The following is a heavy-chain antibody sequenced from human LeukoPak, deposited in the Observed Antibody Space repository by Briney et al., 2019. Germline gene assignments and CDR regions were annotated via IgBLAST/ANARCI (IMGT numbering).Heavy chain of an antibody. V-gene: IGHV3-7*03. CDR3: ATSADSSGND. J-gene: IGHJ4*02. CDR2: IKGDGSYK. CDR1: GFTFSNYW. Sequence: GGSLRLSCAASGFTFSNYWMSWVRQAPGKGLEWEANIKGDGSYKYYVDSVKGRFTISRDNAKSSVYLQMNTLRAEDTAVYYCATSADSSGNDWGQGTLVTVSS. D-gene: IGHD3-22*01.